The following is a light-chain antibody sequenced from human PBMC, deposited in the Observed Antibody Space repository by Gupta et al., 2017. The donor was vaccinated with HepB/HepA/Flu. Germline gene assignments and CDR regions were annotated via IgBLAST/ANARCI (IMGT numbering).Light chain of an antibody. J-gene: IGLJ2*01. Sequence: QAGLTQPPSVSKDLGQTATLTCTGNSNNVGNEGATWLQQHPGHPPKLLSYWNNNRPSGISERFFVSSSGNKAYLPITVLQPGDEADYYCPAWDSSLNVPGLGGGTKLTVL. CDR3: PAWDSSLNVPG. CDR1: SNNVGNEG. CDR2: WNN. V-gene: IGLV10-54*04.